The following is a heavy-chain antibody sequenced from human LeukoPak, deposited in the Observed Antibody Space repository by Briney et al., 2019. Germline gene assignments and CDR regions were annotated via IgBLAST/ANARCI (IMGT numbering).Heavy chain of an antibody. CDR1: GFTFSSYA. D-gene: IGHD4-11*01. CDR2: ISGSGGST. CDR3: ARGDDSNDYYFYYYMDV. J-gene: IGHJ6*03. Sequence: GGSLRLSCAASGFTFSSYAMSWVRQAPGKGLEWVSAISGSGGSTYYADSVKGRFTISRDNAKNSLYLQMNSLRAEDTAVYYCARGDDSNDYYFYYYMDVWGNGTTVTVSS. V-gene: IGHV3-23*01.